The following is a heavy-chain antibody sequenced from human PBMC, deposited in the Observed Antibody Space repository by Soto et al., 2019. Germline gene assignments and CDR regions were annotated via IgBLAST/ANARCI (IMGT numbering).Heavy chain of an antibody. CDR2: MIPILGIA. Sequence: GASVKVSCKASGGTFSSYTISWVRQAPGQGLEWMGRMIPILGIANYAQKFQGRVTITADKSTSTAYMELSSLRSEDTAVYYCARVGCSGGSCYQEYFQHWGQGTLVTVSS. J-gene: IGHJ1*01. CDR1: GGTFSSYT. D-gene: IGHD2-15*01. V-gene: IGHV1-69*02. CDR3: ARVGCSGGSCYQEYFQH.